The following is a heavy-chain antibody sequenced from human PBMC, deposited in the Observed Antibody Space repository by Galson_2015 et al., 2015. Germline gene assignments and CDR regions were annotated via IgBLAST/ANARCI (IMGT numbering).Heavy chain of an antibody. CDR2: ISGSGGST. D-gene: IGHD4-17*01. V-gene: IGHV3-23*01. CDR3: AKVGYGDYIADAFDM. CDR1: GFTFSSYA. J-gene: IGHJ3*02. Sequence: SLRLSCAASGFTFSSYAMSWVRQAPGKGLEWVSAISGSGGSTYYADSVKGRFTISRDNSKNTLYLQMNSLRAEDTAEYYCAKVGYGDYIADAFDMWGQGTMVPVSS.